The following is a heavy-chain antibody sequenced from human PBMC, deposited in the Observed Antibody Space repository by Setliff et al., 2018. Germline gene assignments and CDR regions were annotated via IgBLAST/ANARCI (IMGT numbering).Heavy chain of an antibody. V-gene: IGHV4-59*11. CDR1: GGSIGPHY. CDR2: IFYSDTA. D-gene: IGHD1-1*01. J-gene: IGHJ4*02. Sequence: SETLSLTCTVSGGSIGPHYWSWIRQAPGKGLEWIGHIFYSDTAKYNPSLKSRVTMSVDKSKNQFSLKLSSVTAADTAVYYCARGGERYHSASWGQGTLVTVSS. CDR3: ARGGERYHSAS.